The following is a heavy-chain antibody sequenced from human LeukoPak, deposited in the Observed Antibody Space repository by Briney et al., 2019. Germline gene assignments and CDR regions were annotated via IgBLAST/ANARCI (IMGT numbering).Heavy chain of an antibody. J-gene: IGHJ1*01. D-gene: IGHD6-19*01. CDR3: ARLGHSSAVQH. V-gene: IGHV4-34*01. CDR1: GGSFSGYY. CDR2: INHSGST. Sequence: PSETLSLTCAVYGGSFSGYYWSWIRQPPGKGLEWIGEINHSGSTNYNPSLKSRVTISVDTSKNQFSLKLSSVTAADTAVYYCARLGHSSAVQHWGQGTLVTVSS.